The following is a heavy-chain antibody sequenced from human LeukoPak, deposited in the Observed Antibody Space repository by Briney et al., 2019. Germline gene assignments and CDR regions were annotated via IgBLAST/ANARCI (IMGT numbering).Heavy chain of an antibody. V-gene: IGHV1-46*01. CDR2: INPSGGSA. Sequence: ASVKVSCKASGYTFTSYYMHWVRQAPGQGLEWMGIINPSGGSASYAQKFQGRVTMTRDMSTSTVYMELSSLRSEDTAVYYCARDCLYYDILTGPKPDAFDIWGQGTMVTVSS. CDR3: ARDCLYYDILTGPKPDAFDI. J-gene: IGHJ3*02. D-gene: IGHD3-9*01. CDR1: GYTFTSYY.